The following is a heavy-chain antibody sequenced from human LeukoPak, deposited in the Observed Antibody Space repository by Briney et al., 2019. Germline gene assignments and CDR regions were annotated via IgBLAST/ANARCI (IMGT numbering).Heavy chain of an antibody. V-gene: IGHV3-23*01. D-gene: IGHD7-27*01. CDR2: ISGSGGST. J-gene: IGHJ4*02. CDR3: ARDYVWGSSESDY. CDR1: GFTFSSYG. Sequence: PGGSLRLSCAASGFTFSSYGMSWVRQAPGKGLEWVSAISGSGGSTYYADSVKGRFTISRDNSKNSLFLQMSSLRVEDTAIYYCARDYVWGSSESDYWGQGTLVTVSS.